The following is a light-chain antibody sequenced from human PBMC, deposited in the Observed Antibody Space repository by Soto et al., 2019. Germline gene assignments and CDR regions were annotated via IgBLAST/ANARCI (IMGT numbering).Light chain of an antibody. Sequence: EIVMTQSPATLSVSPGERATLSSRASQSVSSNLAWYQQKPGQAPRLLIYGASTRATGIPARFSGSGSGTEFTLTISSLQSEDFAVYYCQQYNNWPWGTFGQGTKVEIK. CDR3: QQYNNWPWGT. J-gene: IGKJ1*01. V-gene: IGKV3-15*01. CDR1: QSVSSN. CDR2: GAS.